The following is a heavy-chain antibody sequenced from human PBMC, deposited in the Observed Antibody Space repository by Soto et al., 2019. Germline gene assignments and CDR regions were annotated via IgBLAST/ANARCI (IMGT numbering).Heavy chain of an antibody. Sequence: QVQLVESGGGEVQPGRSLSLSCAASGFTFTTYGMHWVRQAPGKGLEWVTVISQDGSNKYYAESVKGRFTISRDNSKATLDLHMDSLRPEDPAVYDCVKGWSGGDYYFDSWGQGTLVTVSS. CDR3: VKGWSGGDYYFDS. J-gene: IGHJ4*02. V-gene: IGHV3-30*18. CDR1: GFTFTTYG. CDR2: ISQDGSNK. D-gene: IGHD4-17*01.